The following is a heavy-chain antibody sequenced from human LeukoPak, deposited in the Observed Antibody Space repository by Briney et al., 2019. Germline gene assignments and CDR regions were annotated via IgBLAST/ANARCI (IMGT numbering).Heavy chain of an antibody. CDR1: GGSVSSGSNY. CDR2: IYYSGST. J-gene: IGHJ4*02. V-gene: IGHV4-61*01. Sequence: SETLSLTCTVSGGSVSSGSNYWSWIRQPPGKRLEWIGYIYYSGSTNYNPSLNSRVTISLDTSKNQFSLKLSSVTAADTAVYYCARGGDMITFGGVIVSFDYWGQGTLVTVSS. D-gene: IGHD3-16*02. CDR3: ARGGDMITFGGVIVSFDY.